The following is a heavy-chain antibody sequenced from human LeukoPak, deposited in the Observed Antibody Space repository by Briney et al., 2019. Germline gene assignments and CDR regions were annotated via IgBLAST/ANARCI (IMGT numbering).Heavy chain of an antibody. CDR3: ARVDVEMATPDDY. CDR2: IHYSGST. J-gene: IGHJ4*02. Sequence: SETLSLTCTVSGGSISSGDYYWSWIRQPPGKGLEWIGYIHYSGSTYYNPSLKSRVTISVDTSKNQFSLKLSSVTAADTAVYYCARVDVEMATPDDYWGQGTLVTVSS. V-gene: IGHV4-30-4*08. CDR1: GGSISSGDYY. D-gene: IGHD5-24*01.